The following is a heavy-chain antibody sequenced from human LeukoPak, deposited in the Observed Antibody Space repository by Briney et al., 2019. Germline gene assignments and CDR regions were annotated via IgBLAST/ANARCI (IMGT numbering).Heavy chain of an antibody. CDR1: GFIFSSYG. Sequence: GGSLRLSCAASGFIFSSYGMHWVRQAPGKGLEWVGVISYDGSNEYYADSVKGRFTISRDNSKNTLYLQMNSLRADDTAVYYCAKDQVGADPFDIWGQGTMVTVSS. J-gene: IGHJ3*02. CDR3: AKDQVGADPFDI. V-gene: IGHV3-30*18. CDR2: ISYDGSNE. D-gene: IGHD1-26*01.